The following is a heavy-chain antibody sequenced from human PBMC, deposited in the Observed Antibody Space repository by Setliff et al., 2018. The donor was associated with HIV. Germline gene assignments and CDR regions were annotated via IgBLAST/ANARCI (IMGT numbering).Heavy chain of an antibody. D-gene: IGHD2-15*01. CDR3: ARALSRRPAQNWFDP. CDR2: FDPQDGET. V-gene: IGHV1-24*01. Sequence: ASVKVSCKVYGYTLSELSIHWVRQAPGKGLEWMGYFDPQDGETIYAHKFQGRVTMTRDTSTSTVYMELSSLRSDDTAMFYCARALSRRPAQNWFDPWGQGTLVTVSS. CDR1: GYTLSELS. J-gene: IGHJ5*02.